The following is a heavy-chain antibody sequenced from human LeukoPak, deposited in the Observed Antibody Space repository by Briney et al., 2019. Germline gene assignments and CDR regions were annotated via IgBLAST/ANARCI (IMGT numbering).Heavy chain of an antibody. CDR3: AKLEGRTATRWYLDL. Sequence: SETLSLTCTVSGDSVSNNYWNWIRQPPGKGLEWIGYIFYRGSTNYNPSLKSRVTISVDTSKNQFSLNLSSVTAADTAMYYCAKLEGRTATRWYLDLWGRGTLVTVSS. D-gene: IGHD4-17*01. V-gene: IGHV4-59*02. CDR2: IFYRGST. CDR1: GDSVSNNY. J-gene: IGHJ2*01.